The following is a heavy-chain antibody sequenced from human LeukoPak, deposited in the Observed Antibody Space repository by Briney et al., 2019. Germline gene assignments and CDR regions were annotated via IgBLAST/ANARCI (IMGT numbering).Heavy chain of an antibody. Sequence: AGGSLRLSCAASGFTFSTYSMNWVRHAPGKGLELVSYISSSDSPIDYTDSVKGRFTISRDNAKNSLYLQMNSLRVEDAAVYYCARGGYYDGSGYYYLDYWGQGTLVTVSS. V-gene: IGHV3-48*01. CDR1: GFTFSTYS. CDR3: ARGGYYDGSGYYYLDY. J-gene: IGHJ4*02. CDR2: ISSSDSPI. D-gene: IGHD3-22*01.